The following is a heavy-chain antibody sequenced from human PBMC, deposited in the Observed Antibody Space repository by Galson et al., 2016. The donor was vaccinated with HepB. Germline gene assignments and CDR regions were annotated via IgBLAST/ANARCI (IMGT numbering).Heavy chain of an antibody. CDR3: ARLSKAVRGNRNYYYYFMDV. D-gene: IGHD3-16*01. Sequence: LSLTCTVSYGSVSSSGYYWGWIRQPPGKGLEWIASISADGTTYSNPSLKSRVTISVDTSTRQFSLTLSSVTAADSAVFYCARLSKAVRGNRNYYYYFMDVWGKGTMVTVSS. CDR2: ISADGTT. J-gene: IGHJ6*03. CDR1: YGSVSSSGYY. V-gene: IGHV4-39*01.